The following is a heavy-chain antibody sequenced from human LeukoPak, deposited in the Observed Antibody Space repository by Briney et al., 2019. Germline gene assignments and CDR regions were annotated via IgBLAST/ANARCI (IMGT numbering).Heavy chain of an antibody. J-gene: IGHJ3*02. D-gene: IGHD6-13*01. CDR1: GGSIASDNYF. CDR3: AREVNEPASTDAFDI. V-gene: IGHV4-31*03. CDR2: ILYSGTA. Sequence: SETPSLTCTVSGGSIASDNYFWSWIRQHPEKGLEWIGYILYSGTAYYNPSLKSRVTISVDTSKNQFSLKLNSVIAADTAVYYCAREVNEPASTDAFDIWGQGTMVAVSS.